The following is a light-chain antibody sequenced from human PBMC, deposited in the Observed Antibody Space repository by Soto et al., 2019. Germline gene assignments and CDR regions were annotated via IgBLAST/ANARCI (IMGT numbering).Light chain of an antibody. CDR1: QTVKSSY. Sequence: EIVLTQSPGVLSLSVGXRATLSCRASQTVKSSYLAWYQQKPGQAPRLLIYDASTRAAGIPDRFSASGSGTDFTLIISRLEPEDFAVYSCQQYASSPQTFGQGTKV. CDR3: QQYASSPQT. J-gene: IGKJ1*01. V-gene: IGKV3-20*01. CDR2: DAS.